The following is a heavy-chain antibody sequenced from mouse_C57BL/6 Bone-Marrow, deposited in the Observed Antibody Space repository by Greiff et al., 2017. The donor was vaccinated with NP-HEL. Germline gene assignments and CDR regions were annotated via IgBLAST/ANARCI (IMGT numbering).Heavy chain of an antibody. J-gene: IGHJ2*01. CDR1: GFSLTSYG. D-gene: IGHD1-1*01. Sequence: VQLQQSGPGLVQPSQSLSITCTVSGFSLTSYGVHWVRQSPGKGLEWLGVIWRGGSTDYNAAFMSRLSITKDNSKSQVFFKMNSLQADDTAIYYCAKRGDGSSPCYFDYWGQGTTLTVSS. V-gene: IGHV2-5*01. CDR3: AKRGDGSSPCYFDY. CDR2: IWRGGST.